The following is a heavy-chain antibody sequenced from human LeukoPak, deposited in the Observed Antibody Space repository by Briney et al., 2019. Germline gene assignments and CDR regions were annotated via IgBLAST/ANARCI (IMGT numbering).Heavy chain of an antibody. J-gene: IGHJ4*02. D-gene: IGHD3-3*01. V-gene: IGHV5-51*01. Sequence: GESLKISCKGSGYSFTSYWIGWVRQMPGKGLEWMGIIYPDDSDTRYSPSFQGQVTISADKSVSTAYLQWSSLKASDTAMYYCARGLRFLEWLSDYWGQGTLVTVSS. CDR2: IYPDDSDT. CDR1: GYSFTSYW. CDR3: ARGLRFLEWLSDY.